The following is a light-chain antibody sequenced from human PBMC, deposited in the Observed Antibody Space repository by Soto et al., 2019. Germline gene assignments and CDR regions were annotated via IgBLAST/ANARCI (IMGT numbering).Light chain of an antibody. V-gene: IGKV1-39*01. CDR2: AAS. CDR1: QRLSTY. J-gene: IGKJ5*01. Sequence: THMTQSPSSLSTSLGGRVTIPXRASQRLSTYLNLYQLRPVKAPXLXXYAASSFHSGVQSRSSGSGSRADFTLTIGSLQPVDSATYYCQQIYKTPLTFGQGTRLGL. CDR3: QQIYKTPLT.